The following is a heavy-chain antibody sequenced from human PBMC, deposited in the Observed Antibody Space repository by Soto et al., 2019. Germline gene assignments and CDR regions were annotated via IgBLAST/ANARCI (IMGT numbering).Heavy chain of an antibody. CDR1: GGSISSDDYY. CDR3: ARLYSSGLIDY. D-gene: IGHD6-19*01. J-gene: IGHJ4*02. Sequence: PSETLSLTCTVSGGSISSDDYYWSWIRQPPGKGLEWIGYIYYSGSTYYNPSLKSRVTISVDTSKNQFSLKLSSVTAADTAVYYCARLYSSGLIDYWGQGTLVTVSS. V-gene: IGHV4-39*01. CDR2: IYYSGST.